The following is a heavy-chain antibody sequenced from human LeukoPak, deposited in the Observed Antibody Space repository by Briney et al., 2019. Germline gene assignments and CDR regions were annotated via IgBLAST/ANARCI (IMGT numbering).Heavy chain of an antibody. CDR1: GGSISSYY. Sequence: SETLSLTCTVSGGSISSYYWTWIRQPPGKGLEWTGYIYYSGSTKYNPSLKSRVTMSVDTSKNQFTLKLSSVTAADTAVYYCARGHYCGGDCYLNWFDPWGQGTLVTVSS. V-gene: IGHV4-59*12. CDR2: IYYSGST. J-gene: IGHJ5*02. D-gene: IGHD2-21*02. CDR3: ARGHYCGGDCYLNWFDP.